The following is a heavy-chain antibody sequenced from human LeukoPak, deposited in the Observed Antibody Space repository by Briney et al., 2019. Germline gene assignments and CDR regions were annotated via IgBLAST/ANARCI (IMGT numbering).Heavy chain of an antibody. D-gene: IGHD3-3*01. CDR2: ISYDGSNK. CDR3: AKVVPAAAYYDFWSGYYNLDY. CDR1: GFTFSSYA. J-gene: IGHJ4*02. Sequence: GRSLRLSCAASGFTFSSYAMHWVRQAPGKGLEWVAVISYDGSNKYYADSVKGRFTISRDNSKNTLYLQMNSLRAEDTAVYYCAKVVPAAAYYDFWSGYYNLDYWGQGTLVTVSS. V-gene: IGHV3-30-3*01.